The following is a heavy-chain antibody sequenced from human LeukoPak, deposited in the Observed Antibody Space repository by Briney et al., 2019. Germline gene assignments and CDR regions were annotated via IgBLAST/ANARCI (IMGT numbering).Heavy chain of an antibody. CDR3: ARGDATVITFWLGDY. CDR1: GYTFTSYG. CDR2: ISAYNGNT. J-gene: IGHJ4*02. Sequence: AASVKVSCKASGYTFTSYGISWVRQAPGQGLEWMGWISAYNGNTNYAQKLQGRVTMTTDTSTSTAYMELSSLRSEDTAVYYCARGDATVITFWLGDYWGQGTLVTVSS. D-gene: IGHD4-17*01. V-gene: IGHV1-18*01.